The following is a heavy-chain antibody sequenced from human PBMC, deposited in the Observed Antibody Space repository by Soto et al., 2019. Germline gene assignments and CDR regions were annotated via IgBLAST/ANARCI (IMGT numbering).Heavy chain of an antibody. CDR3: ARGSGRYYYDSSGYYYY. CDR1: GFTFSSYW. CDR2: IKQDGSEK. Sequence: EVQLVESGGGLVQPGGSLRLSCAASGFTFSSYWMSWVRQAPGKGLEWVANIKQDGSEKYYVDSVKGRFTISRDNAKNSLYLQMNSLRAEDTAVYYCARGSGRYYYDSSGYYYYWGQGTLVTVS. D-gene: IGHD3-22*01. V-gene: IGHV3-7*03. J-gene: IGHJ4*02.